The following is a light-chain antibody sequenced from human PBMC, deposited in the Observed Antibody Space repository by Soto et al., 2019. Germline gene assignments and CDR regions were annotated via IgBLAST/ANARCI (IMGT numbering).Light chain of an antibody. Sequence: DIQMTQSPSSLSASVGDRVTITCRASQSISNYLNWYQQKPGKAPKLLIHAASSLQGGVPLRFSGSGSGTDFTLTISSLQPEDFATYYCQQSYRTPWTFGKGTKVEIK. CDR3: QQSYRTPWT. V-gene: IGKV1-39*01. CDR2: AAS. J-gene: IGKJ1*01. CDR1: QSISNY.